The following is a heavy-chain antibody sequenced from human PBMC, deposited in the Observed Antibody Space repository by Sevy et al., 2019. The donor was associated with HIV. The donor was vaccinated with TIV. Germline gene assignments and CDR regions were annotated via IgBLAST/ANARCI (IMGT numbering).Heavy chain of an antibody. CDR1: GFSFSSYG. V-gene: IGHV3-30*02. CDR3: ANEGGGEGGDN. D-gene: IGHD2-21*01. CDR2: IKYDGSNK. Sequence: AGSLRLSCAASGFSFSSYGMHWVHQAPGKELEWMSYIKYDGSNKDYADSVKGRFTISRDNSKNTLFLQMNSLRVEDTAVFYCANEGGGEGGDNWGQGTLVTVSS. J-gene: IGHJ4*02.